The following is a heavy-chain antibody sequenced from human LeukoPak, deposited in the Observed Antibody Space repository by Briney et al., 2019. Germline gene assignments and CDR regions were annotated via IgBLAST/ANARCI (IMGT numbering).Heavy chain of an antibody. CDR1: GYTFTSYY. Sequence: ASVEVSCKASGYTFTSYYMHWVRQAPGQGLEWMGWINPNSGGTNYAQKFQGRVTMTRDTSISTAYMELSRLRSDDTAVYYCARGSSSWYYFDYWGQGTLVTVSS. CDR3: ARGSSSWYYFDY. CDR2: INPNSGGT. V-gene: IGHV1-2*02. J-gene: IGHJ4*02. D-gene: IGHD6-13*01.